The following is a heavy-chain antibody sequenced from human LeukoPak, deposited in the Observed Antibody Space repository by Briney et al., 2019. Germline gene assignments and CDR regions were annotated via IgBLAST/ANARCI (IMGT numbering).Heavy chain of an antibody. CDR2: ISSSGSTI. V-gene: IGHV3-48*03. Sequence: PGGSLRLSCAASGFTFSSYEMNWVRQAPGKGLEWVSYISSSGSTIYYAESVKGRFTIYRDNAKNSLYMQMNSLRAEDTAVYYCARAANRFGELSHFDYWGQGTLVTVSS. D-gene: IGHD3-10*01. J-gene: IGHJ4*02. CDR1: GFTFSSYE. CDR3: ARAANRFGELSHFDY.